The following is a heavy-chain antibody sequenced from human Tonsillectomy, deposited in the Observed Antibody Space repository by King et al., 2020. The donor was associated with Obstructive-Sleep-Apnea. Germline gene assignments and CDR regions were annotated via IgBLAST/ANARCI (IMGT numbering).Heavy chain of an antibody. CDR1: GFTFGDYA. CDR3: TRGAQYFGSGTSDY. Sequence: VQLVESGGGLVQPGRSLRLSCTASGFTFGDYAMSWFRLAPGKGLEWVGFIRDRSYGGTTQYAASVRGRFSISRDDSKSITYPQMDSLKTEDTAVYYCTRGAQYFGSGTSDYWGQGTLVSVSS. D-gene: IGHD3-10*01. V-gene: IGHV3-49*03. CDR2: IRDRSYGGTT. J-gene: IGHJ4*02.